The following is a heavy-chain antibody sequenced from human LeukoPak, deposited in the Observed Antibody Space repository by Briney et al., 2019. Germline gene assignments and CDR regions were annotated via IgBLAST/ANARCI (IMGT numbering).Heavy chain of an antibody. D-gene: IGHD6-13*01. V-gene: IGHV3-23*01. CDR3: AKDSAYSSGWYYFDP. J-gene: IGHJ4*02. CDR2: ISGSGGST. CDR1: GFTFSSYA. Sequence: GGSLRLYCAASGFTFSSYAMNWVRQAPGKGLEWVSGISGSGGSTYYADSVKGRFTISRDNSKNTLYLQMNSLRAEDTAVYYCAKDSAYSSGWYYFDPWGQGILVTVSS.